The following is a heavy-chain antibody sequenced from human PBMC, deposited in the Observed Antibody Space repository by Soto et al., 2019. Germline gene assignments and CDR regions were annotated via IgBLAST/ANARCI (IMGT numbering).Heavy chain of an antibody. J-gene: IGHJ3*02. Sequence: ASVKGSCKASGYTFTSYDINWVRQATGQGLEWMGWMNPNSGNTGYAQKFQGRVTMTRNTSISTAYMELSSLRSEDTAVYYCARVKISPAAFDIWGQGTMVTVSS. CDR1: GYTFTSYD. CDR3: ARVKISPAAFDI. V-gene: IGHV1-8*01. D-gene: IGHD3-16*01. CDR2: MNPNSGNT.